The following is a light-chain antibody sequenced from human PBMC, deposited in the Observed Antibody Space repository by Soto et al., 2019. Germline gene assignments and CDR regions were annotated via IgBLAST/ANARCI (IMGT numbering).Light chain of an antibody. Sequence: DIQMTQSPSTLAASVGDRVTITCRASQSCTKWLAWYQQKPGKAPQLLIYEASRLKSGVPSRFSGSESGTEFTLTISSLQPDDYAIYYCQIYASVSSTTFGQGTKVENK. CDR1: QSCTKW. CDR2: EAS. V-gene: IGKV1-5*03. CDR3: QIYASVSSTT. J-gene: IGKJ1*01.